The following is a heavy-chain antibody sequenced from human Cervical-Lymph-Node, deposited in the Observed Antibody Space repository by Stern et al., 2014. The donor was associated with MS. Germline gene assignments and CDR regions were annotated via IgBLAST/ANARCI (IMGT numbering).Heavy chain of an antibody. CDR2: ISYDGSNK. CDR1: GFTFSTYT. CDR3: AREDILTGYYKVAFDY. V-gene: IGHV3-30*04. J-gene: IGHJ4*02. Sequence: VQLEESGGGVVRPGRSLRLSCAASGFTFSTYTIHWVRQAPGKGLQWVALISYDGSNKYYAESVKGRFTISRDNSKNTLYLQMNSLRPDDTAVYYCAREDILTGYYKVAFDYWGQGTLVTVSS. D-gene: IGHD3-9*01.